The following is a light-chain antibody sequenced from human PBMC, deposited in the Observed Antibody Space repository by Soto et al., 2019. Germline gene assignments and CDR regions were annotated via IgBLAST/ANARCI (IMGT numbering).Light chain of an antibody. CDR2: GAS. CDR1: QSVSNN. V-gene: IGKV3-15*01. CDR3: QQYDNWPSWT. Sequence: EIVLTQSPATLSLSPGERATLSCRASQSVSNNLAWYQQKPGQAPRLLIYGASTRATGFPARFSGRGSGTEFTLTISSLQSEDFAIYYCQQYDNWPSWTFGQGTKVDIK. J-gene: IGKJ1*01.